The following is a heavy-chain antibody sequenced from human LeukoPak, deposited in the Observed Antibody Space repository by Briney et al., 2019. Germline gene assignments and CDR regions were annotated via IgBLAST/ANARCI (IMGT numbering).Heavy chain of an antibody. CDR1: GFTFSSYA. CDR2: ISYDGSNK. Sequence: GGSLRLSCAASGFTFSSYAMHWVRQAPGKGLEWVAVISYDGSNKYYADSVKGRFTISRDNSKNTLYLQMNSLRAEDTAVYYCASLGARGSQINVDDSFDIWGQGTMVTVSS. V-gene: IGHV3-30-3*01. J-gene: IGHJ3*02. D-gene: IGHD3-16*01. CDR3: ASLGARGSQINVDDSFDI.